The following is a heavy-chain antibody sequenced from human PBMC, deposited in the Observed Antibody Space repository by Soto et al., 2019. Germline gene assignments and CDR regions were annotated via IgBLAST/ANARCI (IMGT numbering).Heavy chain of an antibody. J-gene: IGHJ4*02. CDR2: MSFDGSHR. CDR1: GFTFSTYG. CDR3: VGDLPSDQGRYCGGNNCPREY. D-gene: IGHD2-21*01. Sequence: GGSLRLSCAASGFTFSTYGMHWVRQAPGKGLEWVAVMSFDGSHRYYADSVQGRFTVSRDNFKNTLYLYMNSLRVEDSAVYYCVGDLPSDQGRYCGGNNCPREYWGQGTLVTVSS. V-gene: IGHV3-30*03.